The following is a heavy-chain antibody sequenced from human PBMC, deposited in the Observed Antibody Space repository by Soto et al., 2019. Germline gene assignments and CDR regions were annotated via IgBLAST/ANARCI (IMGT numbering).Heavy chain of an antibody. J-gene: IGHJ4*02. CDR2: ISAAGNT. Sequence: EVQLLESGGGLVQPGGSLRLSCAASGFTFSSYAMSWVRQAPGKGLEWVSTISAAGNTYYADSVKGRFTISRDSSKNTLYLQMSSLSAEDTAVYYCAKRIPYYFDYWGQGTLVTVSS. V-gene: IGHV3-23*01. CDR1: GFTFSSYA. CDR3: AKRIPYYFDY.